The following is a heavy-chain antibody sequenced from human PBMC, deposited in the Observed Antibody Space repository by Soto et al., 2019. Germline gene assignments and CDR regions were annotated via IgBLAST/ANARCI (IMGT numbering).Heavy chain of an antibody. V-gene: IGHV6-1*01. CDR2: TYCRSKWYN. J-gene: IGHJ5*01. CDR1: GDSVSSNSAA. CDR3: TRVYGENWFDS. Sequence: SQTLSLTCAISGDSVSSNSAAWSWIRQSPSRGLEWLGRTYCRSKWYNDYAVSVKSRITINPDTSKNQFSLQLNSVTPEDTAVYYCTRVYGENWFDSWGPGTLVTVSS. D-gene: IGHD4-17*01.